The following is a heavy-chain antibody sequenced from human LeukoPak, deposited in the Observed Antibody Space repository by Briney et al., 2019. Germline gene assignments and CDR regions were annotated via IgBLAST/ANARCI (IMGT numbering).Heavy chain of an antibody. D-gene: IGHD5-24*01. Sequence: SETLSLTCTVSGGSISSSSYYWGWIRQPPGKGLEWIGSIYYSGSTYYNPSLKSRATISVDTSKNQFSLKLSSVTAADTAIYYCARGRDEYKGGNYWGQGTLVTVSS. CDR1: GGSISSSSYY. CDR3: ARGRDEYKGGNY. J-gene: IGHJ4*02. V-gene: IGHV4-39*07. CDR2: IYYSGST.